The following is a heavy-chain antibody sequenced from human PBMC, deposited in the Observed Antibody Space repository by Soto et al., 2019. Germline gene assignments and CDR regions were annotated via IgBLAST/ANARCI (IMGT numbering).Heavy chain of an antibody. CDR1: GGSISSSSYY. J-gene: IGHJ5*02. CDR3: ARHPIVVVIDVNWFDP. Sequence: SETLSLTSTVSGGSISSSSYYWGWIRQPPVKGLEWIGSIYYSGSTYYNPSLRSRVTISVDTSKNQFSLKLSSVTAADTAVYYCARHPIVVVIDVNWFDPWGQGTLVTVSS. V-gene: IGHV4-39*01. CDR2: IYYSGST. D-gene: IGHD3-22*01.